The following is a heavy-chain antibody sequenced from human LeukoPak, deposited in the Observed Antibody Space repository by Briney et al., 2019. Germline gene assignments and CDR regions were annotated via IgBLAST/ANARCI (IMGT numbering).Heavy chain of an antibody. Sequence: GGSLRLSYATSGFIFSSYAMHWVRQAPGKGLEYVSAISSNGGNTNYANFVKGRFTISRDNSKNTLYLQMGSLRAEDMAVYYCARRVGYYGSGNYFYYMDVWGKGTTVTVSS. CDR1: GFIFSSYA. J-gene: IGHJ6*03. D-gene: IGHD3-10*01. V-gene: IGHV3-64*01. CDR2: ISSNGGNT. CDR3: ARRVGYYGSGNYFYYMDV.